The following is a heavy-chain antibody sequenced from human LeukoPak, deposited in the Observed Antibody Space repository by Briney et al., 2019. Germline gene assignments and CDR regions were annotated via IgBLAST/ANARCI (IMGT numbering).Heavy chain of an antibody. CDR3: ATSKYSGSY. CDR1: GFTFSNYA. V-gene: IGHV3-23*01. CDR2: MNGSGGKK. Sequence: GGSLRLSCVGSGFTFSNYAMSWVRQAPGKGLEWVSAMNGSGGKKYYADSVKGRFTISRDNSKNTLNLQMNSLRAEDTAVYYCATSKYSGSYWGQGTLVTVSS. J-gene: IGHJ4*02. D-gene: IGHD1-26*01.